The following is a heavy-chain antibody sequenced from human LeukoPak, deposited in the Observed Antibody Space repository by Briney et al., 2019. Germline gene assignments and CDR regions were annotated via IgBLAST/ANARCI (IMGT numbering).Heavy chain of an antibody. CDR2: ISSSGST. V-gene: IGHV4-61*02. D-gene: IGHD1-26*01. Sequence: SETLSLTCTVSGGSISSNSYYWSWIRQPAGKGLEWIGRISSSGSTNHNPSLKSRVTISVDTSKNQFTLKLSSVTAADTAVYYCARGQSGSFDFDYWGQGTLVTVSS. CDR3: ARGQSGSFDFDY. CDR1: GGSISSNSYY. J-gene: IGHJ4*02.